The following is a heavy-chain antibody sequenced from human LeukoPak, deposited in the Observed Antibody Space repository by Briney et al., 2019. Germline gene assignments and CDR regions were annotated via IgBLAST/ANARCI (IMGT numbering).Heavy chain of an antibody. CDR2: TYYRSKWSN. Sequence: SQTLSLTCVISGDSVSSNSAAWNWIRQSPSRGLEWLGRTYYRSKWSNDYAVSVKSRITINPDTSKNQFSLQLNFVTPEDTAVYYWSRDGGKQWGGFDYLGQGTLVTVSS. CDR1: GDSVSSNSAA. J-gene: IGHJ4*02. D-gene: IGHD1-26*01. V-gene: IGHV6-1*01. CDR3: SRDGGKQWGGFDY.